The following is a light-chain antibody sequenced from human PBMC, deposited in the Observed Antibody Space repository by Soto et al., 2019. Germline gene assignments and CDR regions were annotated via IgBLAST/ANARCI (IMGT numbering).Light chain of an antibody. J-gene: IGLJ1*01. CDR1: SSDVGSYNL. CDR2: EGS. V-gene: IGLV2-23*01. Sequence: QSALTQPASVSGSPGQSITISCTGTSSDVGSYNLVSWYQQHPGKAPKLMIYEGSKRPSGVSNRFSGPKSGNTASLTISGLQAEDEADYYCCSYAGSSTLYVFGTGTKLTVL. CDR3: CSYAGSSTLYV.